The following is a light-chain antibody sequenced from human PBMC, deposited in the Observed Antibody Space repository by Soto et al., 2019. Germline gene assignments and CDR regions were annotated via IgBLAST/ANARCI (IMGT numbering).Light chain of an antibody. CDR3: QSYDSSLSSWV. Sequence: QSVLTQPASVSGSPGQSITISCTGTSSDVGGYNYVAWYQQHPGKVPRLMIYEVSNRPSGVSNRFSGSKSGSTASLTISGLQAEDEADYYCQSYDSSLSSWVFGGGTKLTVL. J-gene: IGLJ3*02. CDR1: SSDVGGYNY. V-gene: IGLV2-14*01. CDR2: EVS.